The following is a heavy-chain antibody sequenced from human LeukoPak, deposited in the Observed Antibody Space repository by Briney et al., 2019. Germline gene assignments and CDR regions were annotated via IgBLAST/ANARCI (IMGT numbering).Heavy chain of an antibody. Sequence: GRSLTLSCAASGFTFSSYDMHWVRQATGKGLEWVSAIGTAGDIYYPGSVKGRFTISRENAKNSLYLQMNSLRAGDMAVYYCARGTYGGNSVDYWGQGTLVTVSS. V-gene: IGHV3-13*01. D-gene: IGHD4-17*01. CDR2: IGTAGDI. CDR3: ARGTYGGNSVDY. J-gene: IGHJ4*02. CDR1: GFTFSSYD.